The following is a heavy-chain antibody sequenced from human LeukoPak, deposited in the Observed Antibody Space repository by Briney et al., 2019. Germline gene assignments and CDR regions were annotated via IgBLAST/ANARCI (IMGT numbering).Heavy chain of an antibody. CDR1: GYSISSGYY. CDR3: ARHLNSYGPYNWFDP. J-gene: IGHJ5*02. Sequence: SETLSLTCAVSGYSISSGYYWGWIRQPPGKGLEWIGSIYHSGSTYYNPSLKSRVTISVDTSKNQFSLTLSSVTAADTAVYYCARHLNSYGPYNWFDPWGQGTLVTVSS. V-gene: IGHV4-38-2*01. D-gene: IGHD5-18*01. CDR2: IYHSGST.